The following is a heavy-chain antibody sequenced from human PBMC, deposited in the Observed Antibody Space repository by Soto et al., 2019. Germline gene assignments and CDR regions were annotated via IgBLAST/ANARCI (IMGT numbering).Heavy chain of an antibody. CDR1: GFTFISYA. CDR2: ISFDGSTE. J-gene: IGHJ6*02. Sequence: QVQLVESGGGVVQPGRSLRLSCAASGFTFISYAMHWVRQAPGKGLEWVAVISFDGSTEYYADSVKGRFTISRDNSNNTVYQQMNSLRSEDTAVYYCARSRHGAGSYTHFYYGLDVWGQGTTVTVSS. CDR3: ARSRHGAGSYTHFYYGLDV. D-gene: IGHD3-10*01. V-gene: IGHV3-30-3*01.